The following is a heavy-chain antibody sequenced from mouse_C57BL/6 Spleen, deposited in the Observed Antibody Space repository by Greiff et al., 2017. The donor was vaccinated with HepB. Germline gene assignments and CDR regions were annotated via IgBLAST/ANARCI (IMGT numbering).Heavy chain of an antibody. J-gene: IGHJ2*01. D-gene: IGHD2-5*01. Sequence: QVQLQQPGAELVRPGSSVKLSCKASGYTFTSYWMHWVKQRPIQGLEWIGNIDPSDSDTHYNQKFKDKATLTVDKSSSTAYMQLSSLTSEDSAVYNCAERDYSKGDYDYWGQGTTLTVSS. CDR1: GYTFTSYW. CDR3: AERDYSKGDYDY. CDR2: IDPSDSDT. V-gene: IGHV1-52*01.